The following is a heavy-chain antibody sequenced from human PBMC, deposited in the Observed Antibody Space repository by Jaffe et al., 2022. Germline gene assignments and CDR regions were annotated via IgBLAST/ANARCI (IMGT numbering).Heavy chain of an antibody. CDR3: ARDSPLVGIAAAGTRFDP. CDR2: INWNGGST. Sequence: EVQLVESGGGVVRPGGSLRLSCAASGFTFDDYGMSWVRQAPGKGLEWVSGINWNGGSTGYADSVKGRFTISRDNAKNSLYLQMNSLRAEDTALYHCARDSPLVGIAAAGTRFDPWGQGTLVTVSS. J-gene: IGHJ5*02. V-gene: IGHV3-20*01. D-gene: IGHD6-13*01. CDR1: GFTFDDYG.